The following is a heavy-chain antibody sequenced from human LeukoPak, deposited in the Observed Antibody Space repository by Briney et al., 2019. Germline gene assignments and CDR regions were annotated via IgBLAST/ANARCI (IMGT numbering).Heavy chain of an antibody. CDR3: AREADYYDSSGYYYYFDY. CDR1: GGSISSYY. D-gene: IGHD3-22*01. Sequence: SETLSLTCTVSGGSISSYYWSWIRQPAGKGLEWIGRIYTSGSTNYNPSLKSRVTMSVGTSKNQFSLKLSSVTAADTAVYYCAREADYYDSSGYYYYFDYWGQGTLVTVSS. CDR2: IYTSGST. V-gene: IGHV4-4*07. J-gene: IGHJ4*02.